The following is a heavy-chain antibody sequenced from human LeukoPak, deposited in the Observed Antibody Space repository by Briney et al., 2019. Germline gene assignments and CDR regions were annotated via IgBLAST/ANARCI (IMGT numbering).Heavy chain of an antibody. CDR3: ARVFGPTSTFDY. Sequence: PSETLSLTCAVYGGSFSGYYWSWIRQPPGKGLEWIGEINRSGSTNYNPSLKSRVTISVDTSKNQFSLKLSSVTAADTAVYYCARVFGPTSTFDYWGQGTLVTVSS. V-gene: IGHV4-34*01. CDR1: GGSFSGYY. D-gene: IGHD3-10*01. J-gene: IGHJ4*02. CDR2: INRSGST.